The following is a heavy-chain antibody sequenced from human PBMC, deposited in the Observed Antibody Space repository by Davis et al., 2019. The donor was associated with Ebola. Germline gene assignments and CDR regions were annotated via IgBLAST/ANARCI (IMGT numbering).Heavy chain of an antibody. D-gene: IGHD3-3*01. Sequence: GGSLRLSCAASGFPFSSYGFHWVRQAPGKGLEWVAFIRPDGSDKYYADSVKGRFTISRDNSKNTLYLQMNSLRAEDTAVYYCAKGSVTIFGVAPDYYGMDVWGKGTTVTVSS. J-gene: IGHJ6*04. CDR1: GFPFSSYG. V-gene: IGHV3-30*02. CDR3: AKGSVTIFGVAPDYYGMDV. CDR2: IRPDGSDK.